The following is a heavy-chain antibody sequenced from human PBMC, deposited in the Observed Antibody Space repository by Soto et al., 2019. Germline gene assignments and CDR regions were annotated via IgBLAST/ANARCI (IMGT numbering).Heavy chain of an antibody. D-gene: IGHD6-19*01. J-gene: IGHJ3*02. V-gene: IGHV3-23*01. CDR3: TKGTWLDI. CDR2: ISVSDPGT. Sequence: EVQLLESGGGLEQPGGSLRLSCAASGFTFGSHDMSWVRQAPGKALEWVSSISVSDPGTYYADSVKGRFTTFRDISKNTLFLQMDSLRAEDTALYYCTKGTWLDIWGQGTMVTVSS. CDR1: GFTFGSHD.